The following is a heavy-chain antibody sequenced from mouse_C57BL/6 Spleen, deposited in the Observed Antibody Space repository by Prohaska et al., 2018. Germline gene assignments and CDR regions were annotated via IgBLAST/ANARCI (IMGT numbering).Heavy chain of an antibody. CDR1: GFTFSNYW. D-gene: IGHD2-1*01. V-gene: IGHV6-3*01. J-gene: IGHJ4*01. Sequence: EVKLEESGGGLVQPGGSMKLSCVASGFTFSNYWMNWVRQSPEKGLEWVAQIRLKSDNYATQYAESVKGRFTISRDESKSSVYLQMNNLRAEDTGIYYCTRLYYDYAMDYWGQGTSVTVSS. CDR3: TRLYYDYAMDY. CDR2: IRLKSDNYAT.